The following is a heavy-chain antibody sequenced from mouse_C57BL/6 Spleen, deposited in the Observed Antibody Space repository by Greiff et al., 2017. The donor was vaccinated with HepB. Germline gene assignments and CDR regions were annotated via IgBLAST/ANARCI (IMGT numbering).Heavy chain of an antibody. Sequence: VQLQQSGAELVKAGASVNMSRKASGYTFTSYWMHWVKQRLGQGLEGFAETNSTNGRTYYNEKYKSKATLTVDKSSSKAYRILSGPTFEDSAVYYWARIKKIVATDLDYWGQGTTLTVSS. CDR3: ARIKKIVATDLDY. V-gene: IGHV1S81*02. D-gene: IGHD1-1*01. CDR1: GYTFTSYW. CDR2: TNSTNGRT. J-gene: IGHJ2*01.